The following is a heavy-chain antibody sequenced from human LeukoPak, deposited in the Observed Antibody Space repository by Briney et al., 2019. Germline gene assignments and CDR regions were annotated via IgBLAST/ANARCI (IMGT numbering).Heavy chain of an antibody. D-gene: IGHD6-19*01. Sequence: ASVKVSCKASGYTFTGYYMHWVRQAPGQGLEWMGWINPNSGGTNYAQKFQGRVTMTRDTSISTAYMELSRLRSDDTAVYYCARARLFSGRLIAVAAIFDYWGQGTLVTVSS. V-gene: IGHV1-2*02. J-gene: IGHJ4*02. CDR1: GYTFTGYY. CDR3: ARARLFSGRLIAVAAIFDY. CDR2: INPNSGGT.